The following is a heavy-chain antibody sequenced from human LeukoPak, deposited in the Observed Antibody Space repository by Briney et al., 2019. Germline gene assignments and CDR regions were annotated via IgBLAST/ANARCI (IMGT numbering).Heavy chain of an antibody. CDR2: ITSGGDYI. CDR1: GFTFNTFN. Sequence: GGSLRLSCAASGFTFNTFNMNWVRQAPGKGLEWVSSITSGGDYIYYADSVKGRFTTSRDNAKNSLSLQLNSLRVEDTAVYYCARGHYDVLAASYKWTPDYWGQGTRSPSPQ. J-gene: IGHJ4*02. CDR3: ARGHYDVLAASYKWTPDY. V-gene: IGHV3-21*01. D-gene: IGHD3-9*01.